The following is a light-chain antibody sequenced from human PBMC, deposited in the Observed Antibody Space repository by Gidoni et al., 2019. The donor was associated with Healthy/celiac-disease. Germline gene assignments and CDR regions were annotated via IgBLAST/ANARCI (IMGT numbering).Light chain of an antibody. Sequence: IVLTQSPGTLSFSPGERATLSCRASQSVSSSYLAWYQQKPGQAPRLLIYGASSRATGIPDRFSGSGSGTDFTLTISRLEPEDFAVYYCQQYGTSFGGGTKVEIK. CDR1: QSVSSSY. CDR3: QQYGTS. V-gene: IGKV3-20*01. CDR2: GAS. J-gene: IGKJ4*01.